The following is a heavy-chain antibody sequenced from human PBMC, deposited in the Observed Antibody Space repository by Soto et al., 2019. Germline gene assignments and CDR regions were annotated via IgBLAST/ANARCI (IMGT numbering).Heavy chain of an antibody. D-gene: IGHD3-10*01. V-gene: IGHV3-30*18. CDR1: GFTFSSYG. Sequence: QVQLVESGGGVVQPGRSLRLSCAASGFTFSSYGMHWVRQAPGKGLEWVAVISYDGSNKYYADSVKGRFTISRDNSKNTRYLQMNSLRAEDTAVYYCAKEKGMVRGVIIGPDAFDIWGQGTMVTVSS. CDR3: AKEKGMVRGVIIGPDAFDI. J-gene: IGHJ3*02. CDR2: ISYDGSNK.